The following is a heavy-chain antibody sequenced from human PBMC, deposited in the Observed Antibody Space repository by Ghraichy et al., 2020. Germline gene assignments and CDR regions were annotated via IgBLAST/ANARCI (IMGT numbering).Heavy chain of an antibody. V-gene: IGHV3-23*01. D-gene: IGHD3-22*01. J-gene: IGHJ1*01. CDR1: GFSFSSYG. CDR2: ISGSGGST. Sequence: GGSLRLSCAASGFSFSSYGMTWVRQAPRKGLEWVSTISGSGGSTYSADSVKGRFTISRDNSKNTLYLQMNSLRAEDTAVYYCAKATYYYDNNGRRAEYFQHWGQGTLVTVSS. CDR3: AKATYYYDNNGRRAEYFQH.